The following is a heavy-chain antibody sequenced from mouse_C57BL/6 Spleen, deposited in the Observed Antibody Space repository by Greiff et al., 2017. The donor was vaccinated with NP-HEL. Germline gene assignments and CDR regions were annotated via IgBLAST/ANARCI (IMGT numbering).Heavy chain of an antibody. D-gene: IGHD2-4*01. Sequence: DVQLVESGGGLVKPGGSLKLSCAASGFTFSDYGMHWVRQAPEKGLEWVAYISSGSSTIYYADTVKGRFTISRDNAKNTLFLQMTSLRSEDTAMYYCASDYAYAMDYWGQGTSVTVSS. CDR1: GFTFSDYG. CDR2: ISSGSSTI. V-gene: IGHV5-17*01. CDR3: ASDYAYAMDY. J-gene: IGHJ4*01.